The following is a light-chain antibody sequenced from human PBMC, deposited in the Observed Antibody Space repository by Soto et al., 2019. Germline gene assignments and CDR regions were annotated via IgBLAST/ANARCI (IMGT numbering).Light chain of an antibody. CDR2: EVT. V-gene: IGLV2-14*01. Sequence: QSALTQPASVSGSPGQSITISCTGTSSDVGGYNYVSWYQQHPGKAPKLMIYEVTNRPSGVSNRFSGSKSGNTASLTISGLQAEAEADYYCSSYTSSNTVLFGGGTKLTVL. J-gene: IGLJ2*01. CDR1: SSDVGGYNY. CDR3: SSYTSSNTVL.